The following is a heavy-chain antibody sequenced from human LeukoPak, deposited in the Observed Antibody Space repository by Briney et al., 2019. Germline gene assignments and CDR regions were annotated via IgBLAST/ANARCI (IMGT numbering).Heavy chain of an antibody. J-gene: IGHJ6*02. Sequence: SETLSLTCTVSGGSISSYYWSWIRQPPGKGLEWIGYIYYSGSTNYNPSLKSRVTISVDTSKNQFSLKLSSVTAADTAVYYCARENKNGMDVWGQGTTVTVSS. CDR1: GGSISSYY. CDR3: ARENKNGMDV. V-gene: IGHV4-59*12. CDR2: IYYSGST.